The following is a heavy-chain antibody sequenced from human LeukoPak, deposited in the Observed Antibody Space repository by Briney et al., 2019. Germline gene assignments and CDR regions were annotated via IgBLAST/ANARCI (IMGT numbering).Heavy chain of an antibody. Sequence: SVKVSCKASGGAVSSFALSWVRQAPGQGLEWIGGFLLNFNTAEYAQNFQGRLTITADRATKTFYMELSSLRSDDTAVYYCARGSYPYYDILTGYMYFDYWGQGTLVTVSS. J-gene: IGHJ4*02. CDR3: ARGSYPYYDILTGYMYFDY. CDR1: GGAVSSFA. V-gene: IGHV1-69*06. CDR2: FLLNFNTA. D-gene: IGHD3-9*01.